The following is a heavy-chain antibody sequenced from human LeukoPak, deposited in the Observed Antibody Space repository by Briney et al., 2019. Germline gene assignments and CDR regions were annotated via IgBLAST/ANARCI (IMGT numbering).Heavy chain of an antibody. D-gene: IGHD3-10*01. CDR1: GFTFSSYS. V-gene: IGHV3-21*01. J-gene: IGHJ4*02. Sequence: AGGSLRLSCAASGFTFSSYSMNWVREAPGKRLEWVSSIISNNYIYYADSVRGRFTISRDNAENSLYLQMNSLRAEDTAVYYCARAPLVRGVIPPFDYWGQRTLVTVSS. CDR3: ARAPLVRGVIPPFDY. CDR2: IISNNYI.